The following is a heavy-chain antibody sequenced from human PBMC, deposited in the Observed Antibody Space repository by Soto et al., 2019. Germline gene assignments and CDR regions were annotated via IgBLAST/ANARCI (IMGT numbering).Heavy chain of an antibody. CDR2: INWNGGST. J-gene: IGHJ4*02. V-gene: IGHV3-20*04. D-gene: IGHD2-15*01. CDR1: GFTFDDYG. Sequence: GGSLRLSCAASGFTFDDYGMSWVRQAPGKGLEWVSGINWNGGSTGYADSVKGRFTISRDNAKNSLYLQMNSLRAEDTALYYCARGPIVVVVAAGRPGYFDYWGQGTLVTVSS. CDR3: ARGPIVVVVAAGRPGYFDY.